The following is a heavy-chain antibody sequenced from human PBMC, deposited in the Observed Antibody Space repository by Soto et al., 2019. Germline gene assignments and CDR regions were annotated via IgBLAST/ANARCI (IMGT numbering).Heavy chain of an antibody. D-gene: IGHD6-6*01. V-gene: IGHV3-64*01. CDR1: GFTLSGYA. Sequence: EVQLAESGGGLAQPGGSLRLSCAASGFTLSGYAMDWVRQAPGKGLEYVSGISSNGVGTYYANSVQGRFTISRDNSKNTVYLQMGSLRPEDMAVYYCARRARPDFYHMDVWGKGTQVTVSS. J-gene: IGHJ6*03. CDR2: ISSNGVGT. CDR3: ARRARPDFYHMDV.